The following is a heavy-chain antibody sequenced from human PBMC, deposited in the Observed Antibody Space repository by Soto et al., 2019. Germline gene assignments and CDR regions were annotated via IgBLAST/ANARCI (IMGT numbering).Heavy chain of an antibody. V-gene: IGHV3-30*18. Sequence: GGSLRLSCAASGFTFSSYGMHWVRQAPGKGLEWVAVISYDGSNKYYADSVKGRFTISRDNSKNTLYLQMNSLRAEDTAVYYCAKDRGQWGDDAFDIWGQGTMVTVSS. CDR2: ISYDGSNK. CDR3: AKDRGQWGDDAFDI. CDR1: GFTFSSYG. J-gene: IGHJ3*02. D-gene: IGHD6-19*01.